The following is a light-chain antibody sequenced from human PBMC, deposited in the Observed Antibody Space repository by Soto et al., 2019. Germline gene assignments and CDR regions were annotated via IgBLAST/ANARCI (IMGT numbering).Light chain of an antibody. Sequence: EVVLTQSPATLSLSPGERATLSCRASQSVSGYLGWYQQKPGQAPRLLIYDASTRATGIPARFSGSGSGTDFPLTISSLEPDDFAVYYCQQRSHWPMTFGQGTKVETK. J-gene: IGKJ1*01. CDR3: QQRSHWPMT. CDR1: QSVSGY. CDR2: DAS. V-gene: IGKV3-11*01.